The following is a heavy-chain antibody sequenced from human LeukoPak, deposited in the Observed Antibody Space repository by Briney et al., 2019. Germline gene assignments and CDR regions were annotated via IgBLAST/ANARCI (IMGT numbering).Heavy chain of an antibody. CDR1: GFTFSGYW. V-gene: IGHV3-74*01. Sequence: QPGRSLILSCAASGFTFSGYWMHWVRQAPGKGLVWVSRTNRDDSDTSYADSVKGRFTISRDKAKSTLYLQMNSLRVEDTAVYYCARSANYFDTSGQDYWGQGTLVTVSS. J-gene: IGHJ4*02. CDR3: ARSANYFDTSGQDY. CDR2: TNRDDSDT. D-gene: IGHD3-22*01.